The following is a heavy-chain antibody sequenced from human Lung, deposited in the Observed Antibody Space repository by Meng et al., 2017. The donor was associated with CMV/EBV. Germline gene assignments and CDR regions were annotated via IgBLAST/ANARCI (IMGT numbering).Heavy chain of an antibody. CDR1: GFNFNTYA. CDR2: LWYDGTNK. CDR3: ARVLKEDYFDY. V-gene: IGHV3-33*01. J-gene: IGHJ4*02. Sequence: QVRLVESGGGVVQPGTSLRLSCAASGFNFNTYAMHWVRQAPGKGLEWVAMLWYDGTNKDYADSVKGRFTISRDNSKNTVYLQMDSLRADDTAIYYCARVLKEDYFDYWGQGTLVTVS.